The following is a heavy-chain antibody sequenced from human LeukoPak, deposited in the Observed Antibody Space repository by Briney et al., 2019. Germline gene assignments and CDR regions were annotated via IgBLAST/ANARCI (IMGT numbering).Heavy chain of an antibody. CDR2: INPISGGK. V-gene: IGHV1-2*06. CDR1: GYTFTGFY. D-gene: IGHD3-10*01. Sequence: ASVKVSCKASGYTFTGFYLHWVRQAPGQALEWMGRINPISGGKKYAQKSQGRVYVTRDTSISTAYMEVSRLRSDDTAVYCCSRALVRGLVVSMDVWGKGTTVTVSS. CDR3: SRALVRGLVVSMDV. J-gene: IGHJ6*03.